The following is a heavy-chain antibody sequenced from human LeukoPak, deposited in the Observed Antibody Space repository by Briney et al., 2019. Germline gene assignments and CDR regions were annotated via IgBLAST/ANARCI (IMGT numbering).Heavy chain of an antibody. V-gene: IGHV3-15*01. CDR3: TTDLMTMIVVGGTYWRRQIDY. J-gene: IGHJ4*02. D-gene: IGHD3-22*01. CDR2: IKSKTDGGTT. CDR1: GFTFSNAW. Sequence: PGGSLRLSCAASGFTFSNAWMSWVRQAPGKGLEWVGRIKSKTDGGTTDYAAPVKGRFTISRDDSKNTLYLQMNSLKTEDTAVYYCTTDLMTMIVVGGTYWRRQIDYWGQGTLVTVSS.